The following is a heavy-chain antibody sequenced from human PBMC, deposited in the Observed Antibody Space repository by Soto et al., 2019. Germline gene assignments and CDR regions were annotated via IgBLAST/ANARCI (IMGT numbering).Heavy chain of an antibody. Sequence: QLRLVESGGGVVQPGGSLRLSCAASGFTFITYAMHWVRQTPGKGLEWVALIVPDDSFIVYADSVKGRFTISRDNSKNTVSLQMNSLTTEDTAVYFCARDRADDVGIMFDFWGQGILVTVSS. CDR3: ARDRADDVGIMFDF. CDR2: IVPDDSFI. V-gene: IGHV3-30*04. CDR1: GFTFITYA. D-gene: IGHD3-16*01. J-gene: IGHJ4*02.